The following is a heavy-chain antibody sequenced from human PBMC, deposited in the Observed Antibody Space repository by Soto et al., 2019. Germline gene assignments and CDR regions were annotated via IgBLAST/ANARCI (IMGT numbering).Heavy chain of an antibody. J-gene: IGHJ4*02. Sequence: SETLSLTCSIYSGSFSGYYWSWIRQPPGKGLEWIGEISQSGNTNYSPSLTSRVSISIDTSTKQFSLNLASVSAADTAVYYCARAPKVSGSSQTRPDFWGQGTLVTVSS. CDR2: ISQSGNT. CDR1: SGSFSGYY. CDR3: ARAPKVSGSSQTRPDF. V-gene: IGHV4-34*01. D-gene: IGHD6-6*01.